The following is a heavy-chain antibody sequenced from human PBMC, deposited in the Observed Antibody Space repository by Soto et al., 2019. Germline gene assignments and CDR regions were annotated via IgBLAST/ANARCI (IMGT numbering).Heavy chain of an antibody. CDR3: ANISWDESGTRYYFDY. D-gene: IGHD6-13*01. CDR1: GFSFSTSAVG. Sequence: QITLTESGPTLVKPTQTLTLTCTFSGFSFSTSAVGVGGIRQPPGKALEWLALIYWDDDKRYSPFLKSRLTITKDHSKNQVVLTMTNMDPVDTGTYYCANISWDESGTRYYFDYWGQGTLVTVSS. V-gene: IGHV2-5*02. CDR2: IYWDDDK. J-gene: IGHJ4*02.